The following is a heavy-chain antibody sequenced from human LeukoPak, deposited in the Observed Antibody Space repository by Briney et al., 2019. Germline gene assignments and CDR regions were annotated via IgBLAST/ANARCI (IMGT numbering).Heavy chain of an antibody. D-gene: IGHD3-9*01. CDR2: ISYSGST. CDR1: GDSISRYY. V-gene: IGHV4-59*08. Sequence: SETLSLTCTVSGDSISRYYWSWIRQPPGKGLEWIGYISYSGSTDYNPSLKSRVTISVDTSKNQFSLRLSSVTAADTAVYYCARSRYFDWRPFDYWGQRTLVTVSS. J-gene: IGHJ4*02. CDR3: ARSRYFDWRPFDY.